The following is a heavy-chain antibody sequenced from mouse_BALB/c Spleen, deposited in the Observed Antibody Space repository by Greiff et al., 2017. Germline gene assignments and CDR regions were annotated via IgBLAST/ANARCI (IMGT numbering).Heavy chain of an antibody. V-gene: IGHV1-9*01. CDR2: ILPGRGST. Sequence: QVQLQQSGAELMKPGASVKISCKATGYTFSSYWIEWVKQRPGHGLEWIGEILPGRGSTNYNEKFKGKATFTADTSSNTAYMQLSSLTSEDSAVYYCARRYYYGSSNYAMDYWGQGTSVTVSS. CDR1: GYTFSSYW. J-gene: IGHJ4*01. D-gene: IGHD1-1*01. CDR3: ARRYYYGSSNYAMDY.